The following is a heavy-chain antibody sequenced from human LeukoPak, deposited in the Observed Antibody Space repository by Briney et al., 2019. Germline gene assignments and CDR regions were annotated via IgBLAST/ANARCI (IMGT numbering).Heavy chain of an antibody. J-gene: IGHJ4*02. CDR3: AKDLTYYYGPD. CDR2: ISYDGSNE. V-gene: IGHV3-30*18. D-gene: IGHD3-10*01. Sequence: PGGSLRLSCAASGFTFRSYSMNWVRRAPGKGLGWVAIISYDGSNEYYADSVKGRFTISRDNSKNTLYLQMNSLRAEDTAVYYCAKDLTYYYGPDWGQGTLVTVSS. CDR1: GFTFRSYS.